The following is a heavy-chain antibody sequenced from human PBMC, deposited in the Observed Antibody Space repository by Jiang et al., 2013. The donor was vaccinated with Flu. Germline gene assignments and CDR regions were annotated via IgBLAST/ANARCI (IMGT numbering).Heavy chain of an antibody. Sequence: VQLLESGGGLVKPGGSLRLSCAASGFTFSSYSMNWVRQAPGKGLEWLSSITSSSSYIYYADSVKGRFTISRDNAKNSLYLQMNSLRAEDTAVYYCARVRGDGYNFGAFDIWGQGTMITVSS. J-gene: IGHJ3*02. CDR1: GFTFSSYS. CDR2: ITSSSSYI. V-gene: IGHV3-21*01. CDR3: ARVRGDGYNFGAFDI. D-gene: IGHD5-24*01.